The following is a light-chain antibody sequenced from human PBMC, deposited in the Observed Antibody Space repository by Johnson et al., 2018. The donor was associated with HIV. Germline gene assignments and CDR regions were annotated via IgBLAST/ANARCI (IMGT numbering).Light chain of an antibody. Sequence: QSVLTQPPSVSAAPGQKVTISCSGSSSNIGNNYVSWYQQLPGTAPKLLIYDNYKRPSGIPDRISGSKSGTSATLGITGLQTGDEADYYCGTWDSSLSGVFGTGTKVTVL. CDR3: GTWDSSLSGV. V-gene: IGLV1-51*01. J-gene: IGLJ1*01. CDR2: DNY. CDR1: SSNIGNNY.